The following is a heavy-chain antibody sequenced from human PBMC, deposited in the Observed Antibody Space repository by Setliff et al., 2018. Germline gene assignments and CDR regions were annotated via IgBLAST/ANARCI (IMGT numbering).Heavy chain of an antibody. V-gene: IGHV4-30-4*08. CDR1: GGSISSGDYY. D-gene: IGHD3-22*01. CDR3: ARESRYYYDNLGTLDY. CDR2: IYSSGST. J-gene: IGHJ4*02. Sequence: SETLSLTCTVSGGSISSGDYYWSWIRQPPGKGLEWIGYIYSSGSTYYNPSLNSRVSISVDTSKNQFSLKHSSVTAAETAVYYCARESRYYYDNLGTLDYWGQGTLVTVSS.